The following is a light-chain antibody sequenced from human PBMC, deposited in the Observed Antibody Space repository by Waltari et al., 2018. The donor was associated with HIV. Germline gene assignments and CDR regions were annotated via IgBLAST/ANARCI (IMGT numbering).Light chain of an antibody. V-gene: IGLV3-21*01. CDR3: QVWISSNDVV. CDR1: AIDTHR. J-gene: IGLJ2*01. Sequence: SSVLIHPISVSAALCQTAALTCGAIAIDTHRVLWYRQRPRQAPEVVIYDDNERPSGFSERFSGSNSGTTATLAISRVEAGDEADYYCQVWISSNDVVFGGGTKLTVL. CDR2: DDN.